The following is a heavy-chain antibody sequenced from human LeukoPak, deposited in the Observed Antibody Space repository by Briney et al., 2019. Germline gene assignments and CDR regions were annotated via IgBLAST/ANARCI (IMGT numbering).Heavy chain of an antibody. CDR1: GYTLTELS. CDR3: ATDTLTVTERDYYYYYMDV. D-gene: IGHD4-11*01. CDR2: FDPEDGET. Sequence: ASVKVSCKVSGYTLTELSMHWVRQAPGKGLEWMGGFDPEDGETIYAQKFQGRVTMTEDTSTDTAYMELSSLRSEDTAVYYCATDTLTVTERDYYYYYMDVWGKGTTVTVSS. V-gene: IGHV1-24*01. J-gene: IGHJ6*03.